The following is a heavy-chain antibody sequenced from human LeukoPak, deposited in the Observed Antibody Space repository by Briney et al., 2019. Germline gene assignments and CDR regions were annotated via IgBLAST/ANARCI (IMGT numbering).Heavy chain of an antibody. J-gene: IGHJ5*02. CDR2: INPNSGGT. Sequence: GASVKVSCKASGYTFTGYYMHWVRQAPGQGLEWMGWINPNSGGTNYAQKFQGRVTMTRDTSISTAYMELSRLRSDDTAVYYCARAPPSYYYGSGSYYNLWGQGTLVTVSS. CDR1: GYTFTGYY. V-gene: IGHV1-2*02. D-gene: IGHD3-10*01. CDR3: ARAPPSYYYGSGSYYNL.